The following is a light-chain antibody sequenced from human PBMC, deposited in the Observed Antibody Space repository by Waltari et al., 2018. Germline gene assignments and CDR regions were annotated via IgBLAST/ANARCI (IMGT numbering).Light chain of an antibody. V-gene: IGLV1-40*01. Sequence: QSVLTQPPSVSGAPGQRVTISCTGSRSNLGTGYDVHWYQHLPGTAPRLLIYGRPNRPSGIPERFSGSKSGTSASLAITGLQTEDEGDYYCQSYDSSLGGSVFGGGTKLTVL. CDR3: QSYDSSLGGSV. J-gene: IGLJ2*01. CDR1: RSNLGTGYD. CDR2: GRP.